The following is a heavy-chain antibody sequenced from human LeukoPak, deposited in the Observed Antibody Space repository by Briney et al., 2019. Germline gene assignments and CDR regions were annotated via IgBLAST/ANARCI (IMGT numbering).Heavy chain of an antibody. CDR1: GGSISSYY. CDR2: IYYSGST. V-gene: IGHV4-59*01. J-gene: IGHJ4*02. CDR3: ARSEVAVAGQYDY. Sequence: SETLSLTCTVSGGSISSYYGSWIRQPPGKGLEWIGYIYYSGSTNYNPSLKSRVTISVDTSKNQFSLKLSSVTAADTAVYYCARSEVAVAGQYDYWGQGTLVTVSS. D-gene: IGHD6-19*01.